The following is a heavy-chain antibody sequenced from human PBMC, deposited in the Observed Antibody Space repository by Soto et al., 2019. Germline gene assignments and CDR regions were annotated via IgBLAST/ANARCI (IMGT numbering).Heavy chain of an antibody. V-gene: IGHV1-58*01. Sequence: SVKVSCKASGFTFTSSAVQWVRQARGQRLEWIGWIVVGSGNTNYAQKFQERVTITRDMSTSTAYMELSSLRSEDTAVYYCAADPYYYGSGSYYGYYYYGMDVWGQGTTVTVSS. D-gene: IGHD3-10*01. CDR3: AADPYYYGSGSYYGYYYYGMDV. J-gene: IGHJ6*02. CDR1: GFTFTSSA. CDR2: IVVGSGNT.